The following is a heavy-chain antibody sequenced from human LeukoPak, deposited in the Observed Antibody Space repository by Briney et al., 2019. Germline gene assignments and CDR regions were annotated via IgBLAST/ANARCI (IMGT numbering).Heavy chain of an antibody. V-gene: IGHV1-46*01. D-gene: IGHD3-10*01. CDR1: GYTFTSYY. CDR2: INPSGGST. Sequence: ASVKVSYKASGYTFTSYYMHWVRQAPGQGLEWMGIINPSGGSTSYAQKFQGRVTMTRDISTSTVYMELSSLRSEDTAVYYCARGRESGNWFDPWGQGTLVTVSS. J-gene: IGHJ5*02. CDR3: ARGRESGNWFDP.